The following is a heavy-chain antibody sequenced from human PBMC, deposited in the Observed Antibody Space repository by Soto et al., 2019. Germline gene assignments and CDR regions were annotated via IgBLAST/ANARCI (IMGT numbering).Heavy chain of an antibody. CDR1: GFTFSSYE. Sequence: WGSRRLSCAASGFTFSSYEMNWVRQAPGKGLEWVSYISSSVDPIYYADSVKGRFTISRDNAKNSLYLQMNSLRAEDTAVYYCANYCSSPSCHYQEVWGQGTPVTVS. V-gene: IGHV3-48*03. CDR2: ISSSVDPI. J-gene: IGHJ6*02. CDR3: ANYCSSPSCHYQEV. D-gene: IGHD2-2*01.